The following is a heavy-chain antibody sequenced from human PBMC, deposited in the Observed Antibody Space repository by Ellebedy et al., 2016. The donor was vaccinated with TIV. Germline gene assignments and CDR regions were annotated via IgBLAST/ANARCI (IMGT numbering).Heavy chain of an antibody. D-gene: IGHD5-24*01. CDR1: GFTLNTYA. CDR2: TSGTVAKN. CDR3: VRDGYNHIPFDC. J-gene: IGHJ4*02. Sequence: GESLKISCAASGFTLNTYAMSWVRQAPRRGLEWVATTSGTVAKNDHADSVKGRFTISRDKSKNTLYLQKNSLRVEDTAVYYCVRDGYNHIPFDCWGQGTLVTVSS. V-gene: IGHV3-23*01.